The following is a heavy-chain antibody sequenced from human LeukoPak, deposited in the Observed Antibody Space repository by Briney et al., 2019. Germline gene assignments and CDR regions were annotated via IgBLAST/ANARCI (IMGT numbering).Heavy chain of an antibody. CDR1: GFTFSGSA. V-gene: IGHV3-73*01. J-gene: IGHJ4*02. CDR2: IRSKANSYAT. CDR3: TRTMAVAGTTQFVDY. Sequence: GGSLTLSCAASGFTFSGSAMHWVRQASGKGLEWVGRIRSKANSYATAYAASVKGRFTISRDDSKNTAYLQMNSLKTEDTAVYYCTRTMAVAGTTQFVDYWGQGTLVTVSS. D-gene: IGHD6-19*01.